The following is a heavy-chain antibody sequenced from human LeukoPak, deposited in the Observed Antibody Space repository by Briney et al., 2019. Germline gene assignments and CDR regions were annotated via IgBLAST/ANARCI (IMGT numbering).Heavy chain of an antibody. CDR2: IYTSGST. CDR1: GGSISSGSYY. Sequence: TLPLTCTVSGGSISSGSYYWSWIRQPAGKGLEWIGRIYTSGSTNYNPSLKSRVTISVDTSKNQFSLKLSSVTAADTAVYYCARDTVDSSGYYLNWFDPWGQGTLVTVSS. V-gene: IGHV4-61*02. J-gene: IGHJ5*02. D-gene: IGHD3-22*01. CDR3: ARDTVDSSGYYLNWFDP.